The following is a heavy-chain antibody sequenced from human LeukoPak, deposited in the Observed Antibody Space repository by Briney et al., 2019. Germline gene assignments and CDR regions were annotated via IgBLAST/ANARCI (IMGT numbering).Heavy chain of an antibody. CDR1: GGSFSGYY. CDR3: ARETYHRGYKFLDY. D-gene: IGHD5-18*01. Sequence: SETLSLTCAVYGGSFSGYYWSWIRQPPGKGLEWIGEINHSGSTNYNPSLKSRVTISVDTSKNQFSLKLSSVTAADTAVYYCARETYHRGYKFLDYWGQGTLVTVSS. J-gene: IGHJ4*02. V-gene: IGHV4-34*01. CDR2: INHSGST.